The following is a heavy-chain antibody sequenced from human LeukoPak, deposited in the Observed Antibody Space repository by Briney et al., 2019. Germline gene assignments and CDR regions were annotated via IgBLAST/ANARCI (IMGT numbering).Heavy chain of an antibody. Sequence: GASVKVSCKASGYTFTSYDINWVRQATGQGLEWMGWMNPNSGNTGYAQKFQGRVTMTRNTSISTAHMELSSLRSEDTAVYYCALSIAARPYWFDPWGQGTLVTVSS. D-gene: IGHD6-6*01. CDR3: ALSIAARPYWFDP. J-gene: IGHJ5*02. V-gene: IGHV1-8*01. CDR1: GYTFTSYD. CDR2: MNPNSGNT.